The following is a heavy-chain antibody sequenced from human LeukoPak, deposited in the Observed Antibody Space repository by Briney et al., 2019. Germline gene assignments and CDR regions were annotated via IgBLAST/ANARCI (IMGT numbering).Heavy chain of an antibody. CDR3: ARARGAVAIDY. V-gene: IGHV4-34*01. D-gene: IGHD6-19*01. J-gene: IGHJ4*02. CDR2: INHSEST. Sequence: SETLSLTCAVYGGTFSGYYWTWIRQPPGKGLEWIGEINHSESTTYNPSLKSRVTISVDTSKNQFSLKLTSVTAADTAVYYCARARGAVAIDYWGQGTLVTVSS. CDR1: GGTFSGYY.